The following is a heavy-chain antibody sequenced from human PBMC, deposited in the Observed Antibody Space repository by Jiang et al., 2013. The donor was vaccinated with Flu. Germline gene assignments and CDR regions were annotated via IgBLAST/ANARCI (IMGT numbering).Heavy chain of an antibody. Sequence: VQLLESGGGVVQPGRSLRLSCAASGFTFSNYGMHWVRQAPGKGLEWVAVIFYDGSNKYYADSVKGRFIISRDNSKNTLYLQMSSLRAGDTAVYYCARGARFLEWLLSGMDVWGQGTTVTVSS. CDR1: GFTFSNYG. J-gene: IGHJ6*02. V-gene: IGHV3-33*08. D-gene: IGHD3-3*01. CDR3: ARGARFLEWLLSGMDV. CDR2: IFYDGSNK.